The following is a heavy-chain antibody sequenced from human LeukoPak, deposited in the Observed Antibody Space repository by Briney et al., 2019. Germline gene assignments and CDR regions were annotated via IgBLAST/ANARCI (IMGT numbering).Heavy chain of an antibody. CDR1: GYSISSGYY. Sequence: PSETLSLTCAVSGYSISSGYYWGWIRQPPGKGLEWIGSIYHSGSTYYNPSLKSRVTISVDTSKNQFSLKLSSVTAADTAVYYCARGPREDYVWGSYRWYYFDYWGQGTLVTASS. V-gene: IGHV4-38-2*01. CDR2: IYHSGST. CDR3: ARGPREDYVWGSYRWYYFDY. J-gene: IGHJ4*02. D-gene: IGHD3-16*02.